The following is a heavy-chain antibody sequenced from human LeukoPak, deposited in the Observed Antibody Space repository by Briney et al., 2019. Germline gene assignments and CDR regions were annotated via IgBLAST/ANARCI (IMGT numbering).Heavy chain of an antibody. V-gene: IGHV3-74*01. Sequence: GGSLRLSCAASGFTFSSRWMHWVRQAPGKGLVWVSRINSDVSSAGYADSVKGRFAISRDDAKNTLYLLMNSLRAEDTAVYYCARGWLRSDYCFDSWGQGTLVTVSS. D-gene: IGHD5-12*01. CDR3: ARGWLRSDYCFDS. J-gene: IGHJ4*02. CDR1: GFTFSSRW. CDR2: INSDVSSA.